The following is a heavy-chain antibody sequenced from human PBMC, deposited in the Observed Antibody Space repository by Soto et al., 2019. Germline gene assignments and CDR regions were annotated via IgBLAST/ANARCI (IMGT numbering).Heavy chain of an antibody. CDR1: GGSIRGGSFS. D-gene: IGHD2-21*02. J-gene: IGHJ5*02. CDR3: ARPGVATAIHGP. CDR2: ISYRGHT. Sequence: SETLSLTGTVSGGSIRGGSFSWSLIRHHPGRGLGWFGYISYRGHTYSNASLQSRISMSLDSSQTPFSLAPGSVTAADPAVYFRARPGVATAIHGPWGQGTRVTVSP. V-gene: IGHV4-31*03.